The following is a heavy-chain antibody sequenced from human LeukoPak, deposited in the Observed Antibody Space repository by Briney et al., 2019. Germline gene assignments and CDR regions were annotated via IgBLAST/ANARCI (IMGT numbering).Heavy chain of an antibody. CDR3: AREAPLLRASSGYPSDY. CDR2: VNPSGGST. D-gene: IGHD3-22*01. J-gene: IGHJ4*02. V-gene: IGHV1-46*01. Sequence: ASVKVSCKASGYTFTSYYMHWVRQAPGQGLEWMGIVNPSGGSTSYAQKFQGRVTMTRDTSTSTVYMELSSLRSEDTAVYYCAREAPLLRASSGYPSDYWGQGTLVTVSS. CDR1: GYTFTSYY.